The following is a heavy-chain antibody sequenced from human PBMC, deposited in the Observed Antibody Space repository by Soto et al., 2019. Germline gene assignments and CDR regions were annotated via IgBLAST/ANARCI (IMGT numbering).Heavy chain of an antibody. J-gene: IGHJ4*02. V-gene: IGHV1-2*02. D-gene: IGHD6-19*01. CDR2: INPSSGGT. CDR3: ASAAVTGTAGLDF. CDR1: GYTFSGFY. Sequence: ASVKVSCKASGYTFSGFYMHWVRQAPGQGLEWMGWINPSSGGTKSAEKFQGRVTMTRDTSISTAYMELSRLTSDDTAVYYCASAAVTGTAGLDFWGQGTQVTVSS.